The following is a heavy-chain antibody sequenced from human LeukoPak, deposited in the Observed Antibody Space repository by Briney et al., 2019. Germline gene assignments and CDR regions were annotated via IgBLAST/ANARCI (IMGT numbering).Heavy chain of an antibody. CDR1: GGSFNGYY. Sequence: SETLSYTCAVYGGSFNGYYWSWIRQPPGKGLEWIGEINHSGSTNYNPSLKSRVTISVDMSNNQFSLKLSSVTAADTAVYYCVRGNYCSGGSCYHYYYYYMDVWGKGTTVTVSS. CDR3: VRGNYCSGGSCYHYYYYYMDV. J-gene: IGHJ6*03. D-gene: IGHD2-15*01. CDR2: INHSGST. V-gene: IGHV4-34*01.